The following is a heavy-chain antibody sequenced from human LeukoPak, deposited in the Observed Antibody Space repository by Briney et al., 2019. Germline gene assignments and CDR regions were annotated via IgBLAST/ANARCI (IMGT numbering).Heavy chain of an antibody. CDR2: ISSSSSYI. J-gene: IGHJ6*03. CDR1: GFTFSSYT. D-gene: IGHD3-10*01. Sequence: PGGSLRLSCAASGFTFSSYTMNWVRQAPGKGLEWVSSISSSSSYIYYADSVKGRLTISRDNAKNSLYLQVNSLRAEDTALYYCARASVLLWFGDPLKYGYMDVWGKGTTVTVSS. CDR3: ARASVLLWFGDPLKYGYMDV. V-gene: IGHV3-21*01.